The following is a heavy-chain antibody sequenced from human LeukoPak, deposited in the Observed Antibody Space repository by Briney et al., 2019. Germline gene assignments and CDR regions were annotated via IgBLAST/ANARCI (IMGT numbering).Heavy chain of an antibody. D-gene: IGHD6-19*01. CDR2: IWYDGSNK. J-gene: IGHJ6*02. Sequence: PGGSLRLSCAASGFTFSSYGMHWVRQAPGKGLEWVAVIWYDGSNKYYADSVKGRFTISRDNSKNSLYLQMNSLRADDTAVYYCAKELSSGYGMEVWGQGTTVTVSS. V-gene: IGHV3-33*06. CDR1: GFTFSSYG. CDR3: AKELSSGYGMEV.